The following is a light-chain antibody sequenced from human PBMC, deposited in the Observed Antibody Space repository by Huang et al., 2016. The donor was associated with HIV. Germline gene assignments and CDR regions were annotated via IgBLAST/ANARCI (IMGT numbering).Light chain of an antibody. J-gene: IGKJ2*01. CDR3: LQYNNWPRT. V-gene: IGKV3-15*01. CDR1: QGISSN. Sequence: EMVMTQSPDTLSVSPGESVTLSFRASQGISSNLAWYQQKPGQAPRLLIHGASTRAAGIPARFSGSGSEIAFTLTINSLQSEDSALYYCLQYNNWPRTFGQGTKLEIK. CDR2: GAS.